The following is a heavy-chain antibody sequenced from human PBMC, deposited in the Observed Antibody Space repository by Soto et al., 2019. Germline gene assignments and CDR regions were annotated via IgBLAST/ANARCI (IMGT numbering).Heavy chain of an antibody. D-gene: IGHD4-17*01. V-gene: IGHV3-30-3*01. CDR1: GFTFSSYA. CDR3: ARDSITLAVTTSFDY. J-gene: IGHJ4*02. CDR2: ISYDGSNK. Sequence: GGSMRLCSAACGFTFSSYAMHWVRQAPGKGLEWVAVISYDGSNKYYADSVKGRFTISRDNSKNTLYLQMNSLRAEDTAVYYCARDSITLAVTTSFDYWGQGTLVTVSS.